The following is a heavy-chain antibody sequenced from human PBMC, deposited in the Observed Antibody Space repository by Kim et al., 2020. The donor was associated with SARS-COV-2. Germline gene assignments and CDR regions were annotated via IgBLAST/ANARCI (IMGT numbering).Heavy chain of an antibody. D-gene: IGHD3-10*01. CDR3: ARGGDYGSGSYYNALWWFDP. CDR2: INPSGGST. CDR1: GYTFTSYY. V-gene: IGHV1-46*01. J-gene: IGHJ5*02. Sequence: ASVKVSCKASGYTFTSYYMHWVRQAPGQGLEWMGIINPSGGSTSYAQKFQGRVTMTRDTSTSTVYMELSSLRSEDTAVYYCARGGDYGSGSYYNALWWFDPWGQGTLVTVSS.